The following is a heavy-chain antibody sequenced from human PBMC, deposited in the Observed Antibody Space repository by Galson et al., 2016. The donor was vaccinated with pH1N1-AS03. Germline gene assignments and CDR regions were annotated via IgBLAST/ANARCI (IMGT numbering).Heavy chain of an antibody. D-gene: IGHD3-3*01. CDR1: GFVLSTSA. J-gene: IGHJ4*01. Sequence: SLRLSCAASGFVLSTSAIHWVRQSPGKGLEWVAFIRYDESIKNYGDSVKGRFSISRDNPTNTVYLEMNTLRPEDTAVYYCVKGGGYSHGFLEYYFDSWGHGTLVTVSS. CDR2: IRYDESIK. CDR3: VKGGGYSHGFLEYYFDS. V-gene: IGHV3-30*02.